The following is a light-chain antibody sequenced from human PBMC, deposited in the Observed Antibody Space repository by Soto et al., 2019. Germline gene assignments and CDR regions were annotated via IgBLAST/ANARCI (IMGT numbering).Light chain of an antibody. CDR2: EVS. CDR3: FSFTTDWTHV. Sequence: QSALTQPASVSESPGQSITISCTGSSSDIGAYSYVSWFQQYPGKAPKLIISEVSNRPSGVSNRFSGSKSGTAASLAISGLQTEDEADSFCFSFTTDWTHVFGTGTKVTVL. V-gene: IGLV2-14*01. CDR1: SSDIGAYSY. J-gene: IGLJ1*01.